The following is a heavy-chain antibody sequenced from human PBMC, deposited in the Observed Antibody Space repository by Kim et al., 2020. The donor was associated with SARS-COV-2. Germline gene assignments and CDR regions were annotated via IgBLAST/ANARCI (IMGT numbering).Heavy chain of an antibody. V-gene: IGHV3-74*01. CDR3: ARPFGSGWYGSYYYYGMDV. CDR2: INSDGSST. CDR1: GFTFSSYW. Sequence: GGSLRLSCAASGFTFSSYWMHWVRQAPGKGLVWVSRINSDGSSTSYADSVKGRFTIPRDNAKNTLYLQMNSLRAEDTAVYYCARPFGSGWYGSYYYYGMDVWGQGTTVTVSS. D-gene: IGHD6-19*01. J-gene: IGHJ6*02.